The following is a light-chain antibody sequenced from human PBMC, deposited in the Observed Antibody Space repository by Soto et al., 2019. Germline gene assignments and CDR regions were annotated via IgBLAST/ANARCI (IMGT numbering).Light chain of an antibody. CDR1: QSVSSSY. Sequence: EIVLTQSPGTLSLSPGERATLSCMASQSVSSSYLAWYQQKPGQAPRLLIYGASSRATGIPDGFSGSGSGTDFTLTISRLEPEDFAVYYCQQYGSSGTFGQGTKVDIK. CDR3: QQYGSSGT. CDR2: GAS. V-gene: IGKV3-20*01. J-gene: IGKJ1*01.